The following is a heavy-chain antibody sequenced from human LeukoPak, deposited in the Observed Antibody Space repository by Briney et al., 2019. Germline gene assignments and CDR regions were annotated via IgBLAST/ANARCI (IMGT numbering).Heavy chain of an antibody. V-gene: IGHV3-23*01. CDR2: ISGSGGSA. D-gene: IGHD2-2*01. J-gene: IGHJ5*01. CDR1: GFTFSSYA. CDR3: AKDRHAPGRYCSSTSCFPFDS. Sequence: GGSLRLSCVVSGFTFSSYAMSWVRQAPGKGLEWVSGISGSGGSAYYADSVKGRFTISRDNTKNTLYLQMNSLRAEDTAVYYCAKDRHAPGRYCSSTSCFPFDSWGQGTLVTVSS.